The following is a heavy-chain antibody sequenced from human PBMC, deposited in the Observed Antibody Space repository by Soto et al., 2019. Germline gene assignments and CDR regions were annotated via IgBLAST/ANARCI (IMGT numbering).Heavy chain of an antibody. V-gene: IGHV1-8*01. J-gene: IGHJ6*03. Sequence: ASVKVSCKASGYTFTSYDINWVRQATGQGLEWMGWMNPNSGNTGYAQKFQGRVTMTRNTSISTAYMELSSLRSEDTAVYYCARVQELRYFDWTRDYYYYYYMDVWGKGTTVTVSS. CDR2: MNPNSGNT. CDR1: GYTFTSYD. D-gene: IGHD3-9*01. CDR3: ARVQELRYFDWTRDYYYYYYMDV.